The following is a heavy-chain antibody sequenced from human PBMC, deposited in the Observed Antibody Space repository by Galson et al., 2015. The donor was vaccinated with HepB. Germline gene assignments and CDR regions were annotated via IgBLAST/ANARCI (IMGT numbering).Heavy chain of an antibody. J-gene: IGHJ4*02. Sequence: SVKVSCKASGGTFSSYTISWVRQAPGQGLEWMGRIIPILGIANYAQKSQGRVTITADKSTSTAYMELSSLRSEDTAVYYCARVPFGELLFVDYWGQGTLVTVSS. D-gene: IGHD3-10*01. CDR3: ARVPFGELLFVDY. V-gene: IGHV1-69*02. CDR2: IIPILGIA. CDR1: GGTFSSYT.